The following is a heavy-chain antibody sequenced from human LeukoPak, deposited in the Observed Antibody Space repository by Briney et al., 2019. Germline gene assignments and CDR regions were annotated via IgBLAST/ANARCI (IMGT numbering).Heavy chain of an antibody. CDR1: GFTFSGSA. J-gene: IGHJ4*02. CDR2: IRSKTNNYAT. V-gene: IGHV3-73*01. D-gene: IGHD5/OR15-5a*01. CDR3: TRYSVGFDY. Sequence: GGSLTLSCAASGFTFSGSALHWVRQASGKGLEWVGHIRSKTNNYATEYAASMKGRFTISRDDSKNTAYLQMNSLKTEDTAVYYCTRYSVGFDYWGQGTLVTVSS.